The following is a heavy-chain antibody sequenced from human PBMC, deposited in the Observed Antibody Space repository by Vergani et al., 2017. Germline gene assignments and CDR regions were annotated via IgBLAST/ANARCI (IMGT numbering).Heavy chain of an antibody. CDR3: ARRSSSSNYYYGMDV. CDR1: GGTFSSYA. V-gene: IGHV1-46*03. D-gene: IGHD6-6*01. J-gene: IGHJ6*02. CDR2: INPSGGST. Sequence: QVQLVQSGAEVKKPGSSVKVSCKASGGTFSSYAISWVRQAPGQGLEWMGIINPSGGSTSYAQKFQGRVTMTRDTSTSTVYMELSSLRSEDTAVYYCARRSSSSNYYYGMDVWGQGTTVTVSS.